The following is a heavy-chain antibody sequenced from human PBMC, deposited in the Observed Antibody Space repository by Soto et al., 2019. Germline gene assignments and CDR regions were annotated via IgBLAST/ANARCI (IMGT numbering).Heavy chain of an antibody. Sequence: GGSLRLSCAASGFTFSSYSMNWVRQAPGKGLEWVSSISSSSSYIYYADSVKGRFTISRDNAKNSLYLQMSSLRAEDTAVYYCARAKYYDFWSGYYSAFDYWGQGTLVTVSS. J-gene: IGHJ4*02. D-gene: IGHD3-3*01. CDR3: ARAKYYDFWSGYYSAFDY. V-gene: IGHV3-21*01. CDR2: ISSSSSYI. CDR1: GFTFSSYS.